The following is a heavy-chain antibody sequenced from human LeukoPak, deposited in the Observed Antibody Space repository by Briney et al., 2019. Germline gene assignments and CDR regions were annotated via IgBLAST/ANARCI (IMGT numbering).Heavy chain of an antibody. CDR1: GGSISSSSYY. CDR3: ARRGDFGVVPTYYFDY. Sequence: SETLSLTCTVSGGSISSSSYYWGWISQPPGKGLEWIGSIYYSGSTYYNPSLKSRVTISVDTSKNQFSLKLSSVTAADTAVYYCARRGDFGVVPTYYFDYWGQGTLVTVSS. CDR2: IYYSGST. V-gene: IGHV4-39*01. J-gene: IGHJ4*02. D-gene: IGHD3-3*01.